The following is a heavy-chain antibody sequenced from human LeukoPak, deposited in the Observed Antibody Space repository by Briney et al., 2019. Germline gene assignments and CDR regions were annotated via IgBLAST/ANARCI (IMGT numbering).Heavy chain of an antibody. V-gene: IGHV3-30*02. CDR2: IRYDGDIK. Sequence: GGSLRLSCAASGFTFSSYGMHWVRQAPGKGLEWVAFIRYDGDIKYYADSVKGRFTISRDNSKNTLYLQMNSLRAEDTAVYYCAGDLISGSGSLGYWGQGTLVTVSS. CDR3: AGDLISGSGSLGY. D-gene: IGHD3-10*01. CDR1: GFTFSSYG. J-gene: IGHJ4*02.